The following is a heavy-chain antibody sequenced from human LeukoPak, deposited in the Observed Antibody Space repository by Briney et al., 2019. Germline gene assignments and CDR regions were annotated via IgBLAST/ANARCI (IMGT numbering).Heavy chain of an antibody. CDR3: ARDRPGAAYGAAYDASDI. J-gene: IGHJ3*02. D-gene: IGHD3-10*01. CDR2: IHYSGST. Sequence: PSETLSLTCTVSGGSINSYYWSWIRQPPGKGLKWIGYIHYSGSTNYNPSLQSRVTISIDKSKNQFSLKLTSLTAADTAVYYCARDRPGAAYGAAYDASDIWGQGTMVTVSS. V-gene: IGHV4-59*01. CDR1: GGSINSYY.